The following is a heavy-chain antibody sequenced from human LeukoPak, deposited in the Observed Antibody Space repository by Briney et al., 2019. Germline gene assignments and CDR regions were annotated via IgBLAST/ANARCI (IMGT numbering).Heavy chain of an antibody. CDR3: ASRGYRNENWFDP. D-gene: IGHD5-18*01. Sequence: SETLSLTCAVYGGSFSGYYWTWIRQPPGKGLEWIGEINHSGSTDYNPSLKSRVTISVDTSNNHFSLKLSSVTAADTAVYYCASRGYRNENWFDPWGQGTLVTVSS. J-gene: IGHJ5*02. CDR1: GGSFSGYY. CDR2: INHSGST. V-gene: IGHV4-34*01.